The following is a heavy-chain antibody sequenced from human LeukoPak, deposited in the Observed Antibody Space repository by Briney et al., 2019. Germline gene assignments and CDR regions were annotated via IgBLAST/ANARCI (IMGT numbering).Heavy chain of an antibody. Sequence: SETLSLTCTVSGGSLNSYYWTWIRQPPGKGLEWIGYIYYSGSTNYNPSLKSRVTMSVDTSKNQFSLKLKSVTAADTAMYYCARSGTVTGYLHWGQGSLVTVSS. CDR2: IYYSGST. V-gene: IGHV4-59*01. CDR1: GGSLNSYY. CDR3: ARSGTVTGYLH. J-gene: IGHJ4*02. D-gene: IGHD3-9*01.